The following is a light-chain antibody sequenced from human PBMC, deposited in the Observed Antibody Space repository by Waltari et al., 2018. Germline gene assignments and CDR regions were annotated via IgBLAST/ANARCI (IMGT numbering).Light chain of an antibody. J-gene: IGKJ4*01. V-gene: IGKV4-1*01. Sequence: DIVMTQSPDSLAVSLGERATINCKSSQRVLYSSNNKNYLAWYQQKPGQPPKLHIYWASTRESGVPDRFSGSGSGTDFTLTISSLQAEDVAVYFCQQYYGSTSLTFGGGTKVEIK. CDR2: WAS. CDR1: QRVLYSSNNKNY. CDR3: QQYYGSTSLT.